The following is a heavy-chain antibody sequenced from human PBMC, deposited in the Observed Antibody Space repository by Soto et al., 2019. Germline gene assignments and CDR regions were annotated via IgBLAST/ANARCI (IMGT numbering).Heavy chain of an antibody. Sequence: PSETLSLTCAVYGGSFSGYYWSWIRQPPGKGLGWIGEINHSGSTNYNPSLKSRVTISVDTSKNQFSLKLSSVTAADTAVYYCAREIRFNYDILTGYYIDWFDPWGQGTLVTVSS. D-gene: IGHD3-9*01. CDR1: GGSFSGYY. J-gene: IGHJ5*02. CDR3: AREIRFNYDILTGYYIDWFDP. CDR2: INHSGST. V-gene: IGHV4-34*01.